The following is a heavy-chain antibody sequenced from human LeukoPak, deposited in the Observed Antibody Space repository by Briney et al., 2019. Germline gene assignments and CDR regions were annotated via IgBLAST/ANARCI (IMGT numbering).Heavy chain of an antibody. CDR2: INPSSGST. J-gene: IGHJ5*02. CDR3: ARDHAAGWELLLNWFDP. Sequence: GASVKVSCKTSGYTFTRYYMHWVRQAPGQGLEWMGIINPSSGSTSYAQKFQGRVTMTRDMSTSTVYMELSSLRSEDTAVYYCARDHAAGWELLLNWFDPWGQGTLVSVSS. V-gene: IGHV1-46*01. CDR1: GYTFTRYY. D-gene: IGHD4-23*01.